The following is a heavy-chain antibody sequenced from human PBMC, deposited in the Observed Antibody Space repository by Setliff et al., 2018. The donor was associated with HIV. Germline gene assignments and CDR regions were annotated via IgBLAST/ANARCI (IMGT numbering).Heavy chain of an antibody. V-gene: IGHV1-24*01. J-gene: IGHJ4*02. CDR1: GYTLTELT. Sequence: ASVKVSCKVSGYTLTELTMHWVRQAPGKGLEWMGRFDPEDGDTLYAQRFQGRVTMTKDSSTDTAYMELGSLTSDDTAVYYCATAKEHWLTEGGFDFWGQGTLVTVSS. CDR3: ATAKEHWLTEGGFDF. D-gene: IGHD6-19*01. CDR2: FDPEDGDT.